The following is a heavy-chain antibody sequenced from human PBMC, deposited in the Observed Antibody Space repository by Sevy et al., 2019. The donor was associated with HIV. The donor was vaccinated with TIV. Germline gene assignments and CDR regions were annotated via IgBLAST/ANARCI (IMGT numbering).Heavy chain of an antibody. CDR1: GFTFNNAW. Sequence: GGSLRLSCEASGFTFNNAWMSWVRQAPGKGLEWVGRIKSKIGGAKRDFAAPVKGRFAIARDDSKNTLYLQMNSLKTEDTAVYYCTAGVGTSDFDYWGRGVLVTVSS. CDR3: TAGVGTSDFDY. J-gene: IGHJ4*02. V-gene: IGHV3-15*01. D-gene: IGHD1-26*01. CDR2: IKSKIGGAKR.